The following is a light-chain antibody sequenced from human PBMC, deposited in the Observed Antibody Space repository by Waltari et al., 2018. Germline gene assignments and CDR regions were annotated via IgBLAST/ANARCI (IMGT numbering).Light chain of an antibody. CDR3: CSYAGSLYVV. J-gene: IGLJ2*01. CDR2: EVS. V-gene: IGLV2-23*02. Sequence: QSALTQPASVSGSPGQSITISCTGTSSDVGSYNLVSWYQQHPGKAPKLMIYEVSKRPAGVSKRFSGSKSGNTASLTISGLQAEDEADYYCCSYAGSLYVVFGGGTKLTVL. CDR1: SSDVGSYNL.